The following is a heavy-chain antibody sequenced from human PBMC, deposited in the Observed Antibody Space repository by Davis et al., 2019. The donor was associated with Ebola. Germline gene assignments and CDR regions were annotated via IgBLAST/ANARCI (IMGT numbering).Heavy chain of an antibody. Sequence: GSLRLSCAVYGGSFSGYYWSWIRQPPGKGLEWIGEINHSGSTNYNPSLKSRVTISVDTSKNQFSLKLSSVTAADTAVYYCARDLVDYWGQGTLVTVSS. CDR3: ARDLVDY. CDR2: INHSGST. J-gene: IGHJ4*02. CDR1: GGSFSGYY. V-gene: IGHV4-34*01. D-gene: IGHD2-8*02.